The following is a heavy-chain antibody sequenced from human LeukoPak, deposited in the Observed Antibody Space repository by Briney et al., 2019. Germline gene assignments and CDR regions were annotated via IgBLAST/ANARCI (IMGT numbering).Heavy chain of an antibody. V-gene: IGHV3-7*01. CDR1: GFTFSSHW. D-gene: IGHD2-2*01. CDR3: ARDGALVVPAATHTLSYGGMDV. Sequence: QPGGSLRLSCAASGFTFSSHWMSWVRQAPGKGLEWVANIKQDGSEKYYADSVTGRFTISRDNAKNSLYLQMHSLRAEDTAVYYCARDGALVVPAATHTLSYGGMDVWGQGTTVTVSS. CDR2: IKQDGSEK. J-gene: IGHJ6*02.